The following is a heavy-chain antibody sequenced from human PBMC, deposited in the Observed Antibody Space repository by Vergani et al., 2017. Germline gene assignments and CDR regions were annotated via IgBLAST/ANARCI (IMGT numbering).Heavy chain of an antibody. CDR1: GYTFTAYY. V-gene: IGHV7-4-1*02. J-gene: IGHJ6*02. Sequence: QVQLVQSGAAVKKPGASVRVSCKASGYTFTAYYMYWVRRAPGQGLEWMGWINTNTGNPTYAQGFTGRFVFSLDTSVSTAYLQISSLKAEDTAVYYCARGRRGSGTLPYYYYYGMDVWGQGTTVTVSS. CDR2: INTNTGNP. D-gene: IGHD3-10*01. CDR3: ARGRRGSGTLPYYYYYGMDV.